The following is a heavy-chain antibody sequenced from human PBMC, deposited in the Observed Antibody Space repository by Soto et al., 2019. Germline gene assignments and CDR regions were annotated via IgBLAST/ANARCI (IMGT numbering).Heavy chain of an antibody. CDR2: IKQDGSEK. Sequence: EVQLVESGGGLVQPGGSLRLSCVVSGFTFSNYWMSWVHQAPGKGLEWVADIKQDGSEKYYVDSVKGRFTISRDNAKNSLYLQMNSLRSEDTAMYYCARGAYDYGDYVDAFDIWGQGTMVTXSS. D-gene: IGHD4-17*01. CDR3: ARGAYDYGDYVDAFDI. V-gene: IGHV3-7*01. CDR1: GFTFSNYW. J-gene: IGHJ3*02.